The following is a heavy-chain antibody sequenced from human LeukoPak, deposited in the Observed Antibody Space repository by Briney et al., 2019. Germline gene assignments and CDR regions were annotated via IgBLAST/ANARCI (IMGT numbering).Heavy chain of an antibody. D-gene: IGHD4-17*01. CDR2: INPKNGGT. V-gene: IGHV1-2*02. Sequence: ASVKLSLTSSGYAFTVNYMQLMRQAPGQGLEWMGWINPKNGGTNYAQKFEGRVTITRDSSIHTAYMELSRLNSDDTAVYYCARGPIGAKYEYWRPGNLVTVSS. J-gene: IGHJ4*02. CDR3: ARGPIGAKYEY. CDR1: GYAFTVNY.